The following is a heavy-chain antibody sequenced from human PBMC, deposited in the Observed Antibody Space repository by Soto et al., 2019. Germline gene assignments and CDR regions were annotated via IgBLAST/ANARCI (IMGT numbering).Heavy chain of an antibody. D-gene: IGHD5-18*01. CDR2: SFYSGKT. CDR3: ARQPPDTAAFDI. V-gene: IGHV4-59*08. Sequence: SETLSLTCTVSGVSVSLYYWSWIRQPPGKGLEWIAYSFYSGKTDYNPSLKSRVAISVDTSKNQLSLKLTSVSAADTAVYYCARQPPDTAAFDIWGQGTMVT. J-gene: IGHJ3*02. CDR1: GVSVSLYY.